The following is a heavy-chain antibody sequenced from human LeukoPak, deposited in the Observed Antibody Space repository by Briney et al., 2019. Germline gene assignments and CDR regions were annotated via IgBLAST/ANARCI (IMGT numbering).Heavy chain of an antibody. J-gene: IGHJ3*02. CDR2: IYTSGST. Sequence: PSETLSLTCTVSGGSISSYYWSWIRQPAGKGLEWIGRIYTSGSTNYNPSLKSRVTMSVDTSKNQFSLKLSSVTAADTAVYYCARGINYDFRAYDAFDIWGQGTMVTVSS. CDR1: GGSISSYY. V-gene: IGHV4-4*07. CDR3: ARGINYDFRAYDAFDI. D-gene: IGHD3-3*01.